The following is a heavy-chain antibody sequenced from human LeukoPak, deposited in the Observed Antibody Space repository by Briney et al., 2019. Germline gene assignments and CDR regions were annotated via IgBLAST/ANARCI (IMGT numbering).Heavy chain of an antibody. CDR3: ARVRYNWNQRGWFDP. CDR1: GFTVSSNS. CDR2: ISSGDNT. J-gene: IGHJ5*02. D-gene: IGHD1-20*01. Sequence: GGSLRLSCAASGFTVSSNSMSWVRQAPGKGLEWVSVISSGDNTYFADSVKGRFIISRDNSKNTPYLQMNSLRAEDTAVYYCARVRYNWNQRGWFDPWGQGTLVTVSS. V-gene: IGHV3-66*01.